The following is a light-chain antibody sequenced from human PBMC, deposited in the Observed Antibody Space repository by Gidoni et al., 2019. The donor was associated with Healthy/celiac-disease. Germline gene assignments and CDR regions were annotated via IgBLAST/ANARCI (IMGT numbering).Light chain of an antibody. CDR2: DAT. V-gene: IGKV3-11*01. CDR1: QSVSSY. CDR3: QQRSNWPLT. J-gene: IGKJ3*01. Sequence: EIVLTQSPATLYLSPGERATLSCRASQSVSSYLAWYQQKPGQAPRLLIYDATNRATGIPARFSGSGSGTDFTLTISRLEPEVFAFYYCQQRSNWPLTFGPGTKVDIK.